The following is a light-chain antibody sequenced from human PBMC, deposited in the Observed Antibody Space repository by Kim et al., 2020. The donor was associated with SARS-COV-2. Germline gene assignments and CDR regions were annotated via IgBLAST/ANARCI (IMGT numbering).Light chain of an antibody. J-gene: IGKJ1*01. CDR2: LGS. Sequence: IVMTQSPLSLPVTPGEPAAISCRSSQSLLHSSGYNSLDWYLQRPGQSPHLLIYLGSYRASGVPDRFSGSGSGTNFTLKISRVEAEDVGVYYCMQALQTPWTFGQGTKVDIK. CDR3: MQALQTPWT. V-gene: IGKV2-28*01. CDR1: QSLLHSSGYNS.